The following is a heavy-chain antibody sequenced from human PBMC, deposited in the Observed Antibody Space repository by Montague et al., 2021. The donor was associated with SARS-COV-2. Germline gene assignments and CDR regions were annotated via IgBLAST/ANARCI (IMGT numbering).Heavy chain of an antibody. V-gene: IGHV3-48*03. CDR1: GFTFSSYE. J-gene: IGHJ4*02. D-gene: IGHD4-17*01. CDR2: ISSSGSTI. Sequence: SLRLSCAASGFTFSSYEMNWVRQAPGKGLEWVSYISSSGSTIYYADSXKGRFTISRDNANNSLYLQMNSLRAEDTAVYYCARVRATVTTMDYFDYWGQGTLVTVSS. CDR3: ARVRATVTTMDYFDY.